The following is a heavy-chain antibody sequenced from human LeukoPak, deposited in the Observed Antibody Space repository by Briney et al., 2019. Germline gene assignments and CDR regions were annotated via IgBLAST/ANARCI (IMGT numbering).Heavy chain of an antibody. Sequence: ASVKVSCKASGYTFTGYYMHWVRQAPGQGLEWIGWINPNSGGTNYAQKFQGRVTMTRDTPISTAYMELSRLRSDDTAVYYCAREAHYYDSSGYLDYWGQGTLVTVSS. J-gene: IGHJ4*02. CDR1: GYTFTGYY. V-gene: IGHV1-2*02. CDR3: AREAHYYDSSGYLDY. CDR2: INPNSGGT. D-gene: IGHD3-22*01.